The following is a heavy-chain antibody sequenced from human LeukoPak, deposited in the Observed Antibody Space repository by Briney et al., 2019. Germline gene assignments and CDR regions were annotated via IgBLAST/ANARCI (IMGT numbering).Heavy chain of an antibody. CDR1: GYTFTSSG. D-gene: IGHD6-13*01. Sequence: ASVKVSCKASGYTFTSSGISWVRQAPGQGLEWMGWINTYNGNTNYAQKLQGRATMTTDTPTSTAYMELRSLRSDDTAVYYCAEQLRTPFNGFDPWGQGTLVTVSS. V-gene: IGHV1-18*01. CDR3: AEQLRTPFNGFDP. CDR2: INTYNGNT. J-gene: IGHJ5*02.